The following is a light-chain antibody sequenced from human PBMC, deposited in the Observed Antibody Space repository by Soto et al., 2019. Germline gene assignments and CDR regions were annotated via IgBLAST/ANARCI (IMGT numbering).Light chain of an antibody. Sequence: SALTQPPSASGSPGQSVTISCTGTSSDVGNYNYVSWYQQHPGKAPKLMIYEVTKRTSGVPDRFSGSKSGNTASLTVSGLQAEDEAEYYCTSYAAGKNVVFGGGTKVTVL. CDR3: TSYAAGKNVV. V-gene: IGLV2-8*01. CDR1: SSDVGNYNY. J-gene: IGLJ2*01. CDR2: EVT.